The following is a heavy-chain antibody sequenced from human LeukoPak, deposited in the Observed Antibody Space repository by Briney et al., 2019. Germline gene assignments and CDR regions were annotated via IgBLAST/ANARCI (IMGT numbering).Heavy chain of an antibody. CDR1: GFTFSSYA. Sequence: GGSLRLSCAASGFTFSSYAMSWVRQAPGKGLEWVSIISGSGGSTYYADSVKGRFTISRDNAKNSLYLQMNSLRADDTAVYYCAAGTPRGYWGQGTLVTVSS. CDR2: ISGSGGST. D-gene: IGHD3-10*01. V-gene: IGHV3-23*01. J-gene: IGHJ4*02. CDR3: AAGTPRGY.